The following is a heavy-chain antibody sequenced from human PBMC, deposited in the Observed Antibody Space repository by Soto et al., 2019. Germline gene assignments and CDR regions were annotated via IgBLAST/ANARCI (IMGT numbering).Heavy chain of an antibody. J-gene: IGHJ4*02. CDR2: IKSKPVGGTT. D-gene: IGHD2-21*02. V-gene: IGHV3-15*07. CDR1: GFTFSNAW. Sequence: EVQLVESGGALVKPGGSLRLSCAGSGFTFSNAWMNWVRQAPGKGLEWVGRIKSKPVGGTTDYAAPVKGRFTISRDDSKNTVYLQMNSLKTEDTAVYSCTTGGGDWFSDYWGQGTLVTVSS. CDR3: TTGGGDWFSDY.